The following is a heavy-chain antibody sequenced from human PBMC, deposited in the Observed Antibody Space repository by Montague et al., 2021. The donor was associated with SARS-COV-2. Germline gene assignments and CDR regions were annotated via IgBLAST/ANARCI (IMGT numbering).Heavy chain of an antibody. CDR1: GGSISSSSYY. D-gene: IGHD6-19*01. V-gene: IGHV4-39*01. CDR3: ARLFYSSGCSENDAFDI. J-gene: IGHJ3*02. Sequence: SETLSLTCTVSGGSISSSSYYWGWIRQPPGKGLEWIGSIYYSGSTYYNPSLKSRVTISVDTSKNQFSLKLSSVTAADTAVYYCARLFYSSGCSENDAFDIWGQGTMVTVSS. CDR2: IYYSGST.